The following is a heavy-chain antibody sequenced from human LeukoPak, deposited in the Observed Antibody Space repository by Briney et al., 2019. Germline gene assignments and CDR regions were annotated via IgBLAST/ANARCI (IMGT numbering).Heavy chain of an antibody. Sequence: GGSLRLSCAASGFTFSSYAMSWVRQAPGKGLEWVGHIRSKANSYATAYAASVKGRFTISRDDSKDTAYLQMNSLKTEDTAVYYCTHRTYYGDYVFDYWGQGTLVTVSS. CDR3: THRTYYGDYVFDY. CDR2: IRSKANSYAT. D-gene: IGHD4-17*01. CDR1: GFTFSSYA. J-gene: IGHJ4*02. V-gene: IGHV3-73*01.